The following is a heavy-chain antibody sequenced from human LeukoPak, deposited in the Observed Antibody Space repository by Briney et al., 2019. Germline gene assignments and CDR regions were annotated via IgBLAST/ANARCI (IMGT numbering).Heavy chain of an antibody. CDR2: MYPSGST. Sequence: SETLSHTRTVSGGSISSNYWNWIRHPAGKGREWIGRMYPSGSTNYNPSLNSQVIMSVDTSKNQFSLKLSSVTAADSAVYYCARDRGGYNWYFDLWGGGTLVTVSS. J-gene: IGHJ2*01. CDR3: ARDRGGYNWYFDL. CDR1: GGSISSNY. D-gene: IGHD5-12*01. V-gene: IGHV4-4*07.